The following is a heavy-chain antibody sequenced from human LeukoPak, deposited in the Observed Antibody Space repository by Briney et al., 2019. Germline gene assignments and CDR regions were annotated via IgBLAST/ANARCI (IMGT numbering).Heavy chain of an antibody. CDR1: GGSFSGYY. CDR3: ASRRYSGYFLHY. D-gene: IGHD5-12*01. CDR2: INHSGST. Sequence: SETLSLTCAVYGGSFSGYYWSWLRQPPGKGLEWIGEINHSGSTNYNPSLKSRVTISVDTSKNQFSLKLSSVTAADTAVYYCASRRYSGYFLHYWGQGTLATVSS. V-gene: IGHV4-34*01. J-gene: IGHJ4*02.